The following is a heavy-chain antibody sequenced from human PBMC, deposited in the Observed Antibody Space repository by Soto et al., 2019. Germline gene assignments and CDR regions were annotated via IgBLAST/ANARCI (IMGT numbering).Heavy chain of an antibody. D-gene: IGHD6-13*01. CDR2: TYFRSKWYN. Sequence: PSQTLSLTCAISVDSVSSNNAAWNWIRQSPSRGLEWLGRTYFRSKWYNDYAVSMKGRIIINPDTSKNQFSLQFNSVTPDDTAVYYCAREEIATAYNWFDPWGQGTLVTVSS. CDR3: AREEIATAYNWFDP. CDR1: VDSVSSNNAA. J-gene: IGHJ5*02. V-gene: IGHV6-1*01.